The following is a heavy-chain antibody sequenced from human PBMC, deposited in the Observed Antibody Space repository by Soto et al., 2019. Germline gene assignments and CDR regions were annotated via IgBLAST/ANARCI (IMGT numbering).Heavy chain of an antibody. CDR3: AASYGSGYRAFDY. CDR1: GDTFSFYT. CDR2: INPIVSMS. D-gene: IGHD3-10*01. J-gene: IGHJ4*02. V-gene: IGHV1-69*02. Sequence: QVQLVQSGTEVKKPGSSVKVSCQASGDTFSFYTINWVRQAPGLGLEWVGRINPIVSMSNYAQKFQGRVSMTADQSTSTAYMELRSLRSDDTAMYFCAASYGSGYRAFDYWGQGALVIVSS.